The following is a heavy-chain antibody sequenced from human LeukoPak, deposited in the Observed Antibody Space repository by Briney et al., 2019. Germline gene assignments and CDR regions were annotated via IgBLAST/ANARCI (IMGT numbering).Heavy chain of an antibody. CDR1: GFTFSSYA. D-gene: IGHD3-10*01. J-gene: IGHJ4*02. Sequence: GGSLRLSCAASGFTFSSYAMGWVRQAPGKGLEWVSGISGSGGSTYYADSVKGRFTISRDNSKNTLYLQINSLRAEDTAIYYCAKDLFFISRSYFDYWGQGTLVTVSS. V-gene: IGHV3-23*01. CDR3: AKDLFFISRSYFDY. CDR2: ISGSGGST.